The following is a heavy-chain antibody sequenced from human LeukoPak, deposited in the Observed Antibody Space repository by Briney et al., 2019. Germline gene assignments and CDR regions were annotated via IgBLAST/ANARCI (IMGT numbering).Heavy chain of an antibody. D-gene: IGHD4-23*01. CDR3: ARESDYGGNYYYLDS. Sequence: ASVTVSFKSSGYTFLSYALTWVRQAPGQGLEWMGWVSPYTGHTEYAQTFHGRVTMTADTSTTTSYLELRSLRSDDTAMYFCARESDYGGNYYYLDSWGQGTLVTVSS. CDR2: VSPYTGHT. V-gene: IGHV1-18*04. CDR1: GYTFLSYA. J-gene: IGHJ4*02.